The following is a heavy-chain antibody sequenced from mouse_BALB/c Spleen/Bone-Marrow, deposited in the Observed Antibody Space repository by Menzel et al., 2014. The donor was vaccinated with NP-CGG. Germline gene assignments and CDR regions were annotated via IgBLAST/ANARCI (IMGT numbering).Heavy chain of an antibody. CDR2: INPYNGGT. CDR1: GYSFTGYT. Sequence: VQLQQSGPELVKPGASMKISCKASGYSFTGYTMSWVKQSHGKNLEWIGLINPYNGGTSYNQKFKGKATLTVDKSSSTTCMELLNLTSEDSAVYYCEKRGNGDGDYFDYWGQGTTLTVSS. V-gene: IGHV1-18*01. CDR3: EKRGNGDGDYFDY. D-gene: IGHD2-13*01. J-gene: IGHJ2*01.